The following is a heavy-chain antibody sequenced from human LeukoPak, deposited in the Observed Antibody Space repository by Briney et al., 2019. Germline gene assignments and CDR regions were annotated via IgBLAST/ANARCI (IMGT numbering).Heavy chain of an antibody. V-gene: IGHV1-2*02. CDR1: RYTFTGYY. CDR2: INPNSGGT. D-gene: IGHD2-8*01. J-gene: IGHJ4*02. CDR3: ARVWVGYCTNGVCYSLDY. Sequence: ASVKVSCKASRYTFTGYYMHWVRQAPGQGLEWMGWINPNSGGTNYAQKFQGRVTMNRDTSISTAYMELSRLRSDDTAVYYCARVWVGYCTNGVCYSLDYWGQGTLVTVSS.